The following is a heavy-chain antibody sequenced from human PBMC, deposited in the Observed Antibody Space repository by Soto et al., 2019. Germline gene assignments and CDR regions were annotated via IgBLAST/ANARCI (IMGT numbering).Heavy chain of an antibody. V-gene: IGHV1-69*13. D-gene: IGHD6-13*01. CDR1: GGTFSSYA. CDR2: IIPIFGTA. J-gene: IGHJ6*02. Sequence: ASVKVSCKASGGTFSSYAISWVRQAPGQGLEWMGGIIPIFGTANYAQKFQGRVTITADESTSTAYMELSSLRSEDTAVYYCARAGKNSSSWPPYYYYGMDVWGQGTTVTVSS. CDR3: ARAGKNSSSWPPYYYYGMDV.